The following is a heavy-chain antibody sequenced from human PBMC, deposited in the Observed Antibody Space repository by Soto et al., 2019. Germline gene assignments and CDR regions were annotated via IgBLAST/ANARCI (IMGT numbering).Heavy chain of an antibody. CDR2: IWSAGLI. J-gene: IGHJ6*02. CDR3: AREAPMDV. CDR1: WFTVISKY. Sequence: PGGSLRLSCASSWFTVISKYMSWVRQAPGKGLEWISVIWSAGLIYYADSVRGRFTISRDISKNILYLEMTSLRADDTAVYYCAREAPMDVWGQGTTVTVSS. V-gene: IGHV3-53*01.